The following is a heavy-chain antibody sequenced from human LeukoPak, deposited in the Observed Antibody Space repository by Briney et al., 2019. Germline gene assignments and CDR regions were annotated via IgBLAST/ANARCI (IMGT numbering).Heavy chain of an antibody. V-gene: IGHV3-7*01. D-gene: IGHD3-10*01. CDR1: GFMFSSNW. Sequence: GGSLRLSCAASGFMFSSNWMSWVRLAPGKGLEWVANIKEDGTETYYVDSVKGRFTISRDNAKNSLYLQMNSLRDEDTAVYYCARGDGERNWGQGTLVTVSS. J-gene: IGHJ4*02. CDR3: ARGDGERN. CDR2: IKEDGTET.